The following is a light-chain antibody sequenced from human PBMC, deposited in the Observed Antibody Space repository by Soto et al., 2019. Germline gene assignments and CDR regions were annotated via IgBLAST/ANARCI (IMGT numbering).Light chain of an antibody. V-gene: IGKV3-20*01. CDR1: QSVSSSY. J-gene: IGKJ1*01. CDR3: QQRET. Sequence: EIVLTQSPGTLSLSPGERATLSCRASQSVSSSYLAWYQQKPGQAPRLLIYGASSRATGIPDRFSGSGSGTDFTLTISRLEPEDFAVYSCQQRETFGQGTKVDIK. CDR2: GAS.